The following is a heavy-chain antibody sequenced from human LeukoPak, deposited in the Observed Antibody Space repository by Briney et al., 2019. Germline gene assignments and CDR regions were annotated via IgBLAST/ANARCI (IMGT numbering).Heavy chain of an antibody. CDR2: IYYSGST. CDR1: GGSISSYY. CDR3: ARDANVDTAMAGGFDY. V-gene: IGHV4-59*01. D-gene: IGHD5-18*01. J-gene: IGHJ4*02. Sequence: PSETLSLTCTVSGGSISSYYWSWIRQPPGKRLEWIGYIYYSGSTNYNPSLKSRVTISVDTSKNQFSLKLSSVTAADTAVYYCARDANVDTAMAGGFDYWGQGTLVTVSS.